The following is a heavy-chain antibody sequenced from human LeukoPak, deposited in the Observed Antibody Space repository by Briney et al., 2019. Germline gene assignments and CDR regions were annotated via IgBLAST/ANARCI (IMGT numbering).Heavy chain of an antibody. CDR2: ISSDGSPV. J-gene: IGHJ4*02. CDR3: ARLVSIEAAGTYDY. Sequence: GGSLRLSCAASGFSLSDYYMTWIRKAPGKGLEWVSYISSDGSPVAYADSVKGRFTISRDDAKNSMYLQINSLRAEDTAVYYCARLVSIEAAGTYDYWGQGVLVTVSS. V-gene: IGHV3-11*01. CDR1: GFSLSDYY. D-gene: IGHD6-13*01.